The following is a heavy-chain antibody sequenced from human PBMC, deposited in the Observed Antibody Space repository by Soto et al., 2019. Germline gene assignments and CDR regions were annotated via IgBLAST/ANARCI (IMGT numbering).Heavy chain of an antibody. CDR3: ARAPPIFGVVIILYYYYYGMDV. V-gene: IGHV1-69*01. D-gene: IGHD3-3*01. CDR2: IIPIFGTA. CDR1: GGTFSSYA. Sequence: QVQLVQSGAEVKKPGSSVKVSCKASGGTFSSYAISWVRQAPGQGLEWMGGIIPIFGTANYAQKFQGRVTITAGESTSTAYMELSSLRSEDTAVYYCARAPPIFGVVIILYYYYYGMDVWGQGTTVTVSS. J-gene: IGHJ6*02.